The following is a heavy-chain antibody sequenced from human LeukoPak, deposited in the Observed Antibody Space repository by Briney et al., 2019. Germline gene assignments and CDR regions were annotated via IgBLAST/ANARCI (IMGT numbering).Heavy chain of an antibody. CDR2: IYASGST. CDR1: GGSISDYY. D-gene: IGHD1-26*01. CDR3: ARSYLGGTYHDWFDP. V-gene: IGHV4-4*07. Sequence: NPSETLSLTCTVSGGSISDYYWNWIRQPAGKGLEWIGRIYASGSTNYNPSLRSRVTISVDKSKNQFSLKLTSATAADTAVYYCARSYLGGTYHDWFDPWGQGTLVTVSS. J-gene: IGHJ5*02.